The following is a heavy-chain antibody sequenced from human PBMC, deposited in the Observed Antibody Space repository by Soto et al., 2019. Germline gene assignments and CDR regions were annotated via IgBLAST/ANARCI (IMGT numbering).Heavy chain of an antibody. CDR3: ATVAPEGIAVAFDY. V-gene: IGHV1-24*01. CDR2: CDPEDGET. D-gene: IGHD6-19*01. Sequence: ASVKVSCKVSGYTLTELSMHWVRKAPGKGLEWMGGCDPEDGETIYAQKFQGRVTMTEDTSTDTAYMELSSLRSEDTAVYYCATVAPEGIAVAFDYWGQGTLVTVSS. J-gene: IGHJ4*02. CDR1: GYTLTELS.